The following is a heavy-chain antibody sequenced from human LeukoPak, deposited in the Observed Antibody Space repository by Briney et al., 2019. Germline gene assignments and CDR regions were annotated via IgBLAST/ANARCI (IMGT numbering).Heavy chain of an antibody. V-gene: IGHV1-3*01. CDR3: AGFSSAVLDY. Sequence: ASVKVSCKASGYTFSNYAMHWVRQAPGQRLEWMGWINAGNGSTKYSQKFQGRVIITRDTSASTAYMELSSLRSEDTAVYYCAGFSSAVLDYWGQGTLVTVSS. D-gene: IGHD3-3*01. CDR1: GYTFSNYA. J-gene: IGHJ4*02. CDR2: INAGNGST.